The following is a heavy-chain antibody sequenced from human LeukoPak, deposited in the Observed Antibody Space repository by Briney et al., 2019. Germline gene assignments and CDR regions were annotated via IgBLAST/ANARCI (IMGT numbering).Heavy chain of an antibody. D-gene: IGHD2-15*01. CDR2: INPNSGGT. V-gene: IGHV1-2*02. CDR3: HQPGGGYCSGGSCYDMDY. J-gene: IGHJ4*02. Sequence: ASVKVSCKASGYTFTGYYVHWVRQAPGQGLEWMGWINPNSGGTNYAQKFQGRVTMTRDTSISTAYMELSRLRSDDTAVYYCHQPGGGYCSGGSCYDMDYWGQGTLVTVSS. CDR1: GYTFTGYY.